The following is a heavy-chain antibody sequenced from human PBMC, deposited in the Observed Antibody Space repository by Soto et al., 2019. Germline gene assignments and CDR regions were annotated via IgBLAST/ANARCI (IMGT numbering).Heavy chain of an antibody. CDR3: VRDRRIYYYDPHDEVVASDYEV. CDR2: FIPIFMTL. CDR1: GGIFGSHG. Sequence: QVQLIQSEAEVKKPGSSVRVSCTASGGIFGSHGFSWVRQAPGQRLEWVGGFIPIFMTLTYTEKFQARVRIASDESTNTVYLALSSLTSEDNAVYYCVRDRRIYYYDPHDEVVASDYEVWGQGTMVSVSS. J-gene: IGHJ3*01. V-gene: IGHV1-69*01. D-gene: IGHD3-22*01.